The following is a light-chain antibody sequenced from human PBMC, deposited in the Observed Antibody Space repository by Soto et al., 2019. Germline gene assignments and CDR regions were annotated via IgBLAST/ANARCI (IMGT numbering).Light chain of an antibody. Sequence: DIQMTQSPSSLSASVGDRVTITCQASQDISNLLNWFQQKPGKAPKLLIYDASNLETGVPSRFSGSGSGTDFTFTISSLQPEDVATYYCQQYDNLLLTFGGGTNVEIK. V-gene: IGKV1-33*01. CDR2: DAS. J-gene: IGKJ4*01. CDR1: QDISNL. CDR3: QQYDNLLLT.